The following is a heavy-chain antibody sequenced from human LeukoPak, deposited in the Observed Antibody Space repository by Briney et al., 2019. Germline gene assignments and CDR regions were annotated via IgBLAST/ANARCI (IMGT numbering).Heavy chain of an antibody. CDR1: GFTFSTYS. V-gene: IGHV3-48*01. Sequence: GGSLRFSCAASGFTFSTYSMNWVRQAPGKGLEWVSYISSSSSTIYYADSVKGRFTISRDNAKNSLYLQMNSLRAEDTAVYYCAKDSAKKYDDYWGQGTLVTVSS. J-gene: IGHJ4*02. CDR3: AKDSAKKYDDY. D-gene: IGHD2/OR15-2a*01. CDR2: ISSSSSTI.